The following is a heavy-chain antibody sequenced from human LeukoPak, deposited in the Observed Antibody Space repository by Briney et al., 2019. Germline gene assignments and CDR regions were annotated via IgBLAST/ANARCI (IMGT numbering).Heavy chain of an antibody. D-gene: IGHD3-22*01. CDR3: ARPTQPHYYYDSSGYYDY. J-gene: IGHJ4*02. V-gene: IGHV3-30-3*01. Sequence: PGGSLRLSCAASGFTFSSYAMHWVRQAPGKGLEWVAVISYDGSNKYYADSVKGRFTISRDNSKNTLYLQMNSLRAEDTAVYYCARPTQPHYYYDSSGYYDYWGQGTLVTVSS. CDR2: ISYDGSNK. CDR1: GFTFSSYA.